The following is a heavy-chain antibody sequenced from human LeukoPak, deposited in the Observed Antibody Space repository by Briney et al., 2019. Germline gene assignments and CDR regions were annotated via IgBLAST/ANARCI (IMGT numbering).Heavy chain of an antibody. D-gene: IGHD6-19*01. CDR3: ATSQQWLGVYYFDY. CDR1: GFTFRVYA. V-gene: IGHV3-33*01. J-gene: IGHJ4*02. Sequence: PGGSLRLSCAASGFTFRVYAMHWVRQTPGKGLEWVAVIWSDENNKHYADSVKGRFTISRDNSKNTVYLQMNGLRAEDTAVYYCATSQQWLGVYYFDYWGQGTLVTVSS. CDR2: IWSDENNK.